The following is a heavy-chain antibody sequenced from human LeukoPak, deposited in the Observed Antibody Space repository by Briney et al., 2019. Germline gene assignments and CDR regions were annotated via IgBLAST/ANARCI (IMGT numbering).Heavy chain of an antibody. CDR3: AKDSYYDSSCYSSLDY. J-gene: IGHJ4*02. D-gene: IGHD3-22*01. CDR2: ISWNSGSI. CDR1: GFTFDDYA. Sequence: RCLRLSCAAAGFTFDDYAMDWVRHAQGKGRGWVAGISWNSGSIDYGDSVKGRFIMWRDNAKKSLYMQRDSLRAEGTALYSCAKDSYYDSSCYSSLDYWGQGTLVTVSS. V-gene: IGHV3-9*01.